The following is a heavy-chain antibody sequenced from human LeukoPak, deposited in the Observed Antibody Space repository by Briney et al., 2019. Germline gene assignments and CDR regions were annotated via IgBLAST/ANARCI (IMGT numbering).Heavy chain of an antibody. J-gene: IGHJ6*03. CDR1: GFTFSSYE. CDR3: ATTLYSSSWLSAYYYYYYMDV. D-gene: IGHD6-13*01. Sequence: GGSLRLSCAASGFTFSSYEMNWVRQAPGKGLEWVSYISSSGSTIYYADSVKGRFTISRDNAKNSLYLQMNSLRAEDTAVYYCATTLYSSSWLSAYYYYYYMDVWGEGTTVTVSS. V-gene: IGHV3-48*03. CDR2: ISSSGSTI.